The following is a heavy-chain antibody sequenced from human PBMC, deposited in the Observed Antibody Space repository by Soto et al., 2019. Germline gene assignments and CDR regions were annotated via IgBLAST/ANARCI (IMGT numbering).Heavy chain of an antibody. CDR2: ISPSGDVT. V-gene: IGHV3-11*01. Sequence: QVHLAESGGGLVKSGGSLTLSCSTSGFFFTDYFMSWIRQAPGKGLEWVSYISPSGDVTHYADSVKGRFTISRENTKNSLFLQMRSLRDDDTAVYYCARQLERRVGAASHWGQGTRVSVSS. J-gene: IGHJ4*02. CDR1: GFFFTDYF. D-gene: IGHD1-26*01. CDR3: ARQLERRVGAASH.